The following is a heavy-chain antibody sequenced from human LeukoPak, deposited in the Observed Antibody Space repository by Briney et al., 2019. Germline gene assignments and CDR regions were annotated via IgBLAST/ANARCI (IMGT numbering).Heavy chain of an antibody. CDR3: ARAQTLFWEFDGFDI. Sequence: GGSLRLSCAASGFTFSSHSINWVRQAPGKGLEWIAAMTVTNKIYYADSVKGRFTISRDNAENSVYLQMNSLRDEDTAVYSCARAQTLFWEFDGFDIWGRGTKVTVSS. CDR1: GFTFSSHS. J-gene: IGHJ3*02. D-gene: IGHD3-3*01. CDR2: MTVTNKI. V-gene: IGHV3-69-1*01.